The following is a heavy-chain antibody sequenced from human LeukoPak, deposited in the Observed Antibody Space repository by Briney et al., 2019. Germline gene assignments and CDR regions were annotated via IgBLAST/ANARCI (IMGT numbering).Heavy chain of an antibody. CDR3: ARLANYDFWRGPYPHDAFDI. CDR2: IYYSGST. CDR1: GGSISSYY. D-gene: IGHD3-3*01. J-gene: IGHJ3*02. Sequence: PSETLSLTCTVSGGSISSYYWSWIRQPPGKGLEWIGYIYYSGSTNYNPSLKSRVTISVDTSKNQFSLKLSSVTAADTAVYYCARLANYDFWRGPYPHDAFDIWGQGTMVPVSS. V-gene: IGHV4-59*08.